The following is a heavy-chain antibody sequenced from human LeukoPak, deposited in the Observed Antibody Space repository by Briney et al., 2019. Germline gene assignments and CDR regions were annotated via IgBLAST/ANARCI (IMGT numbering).Heavy chain of an antibody. CDR3: ARQEAAGAFDY. D-gene: IGHD6-13*01. V-gene: IGHV4-39*07. CDR1: GGSISSSSYY. J-gene: IGHJ4*02. Sequence: SETLSLTCTVSGGSISSSSYYWGWIRQPPGKGLEWIGSIYYSGSTYYNPSLKSRVTISVDTSKNQFSLKLSSVTAADSAVYYCARQEAAGAFDYWGQGTLVTVSS. CDR2: IYYSGST.